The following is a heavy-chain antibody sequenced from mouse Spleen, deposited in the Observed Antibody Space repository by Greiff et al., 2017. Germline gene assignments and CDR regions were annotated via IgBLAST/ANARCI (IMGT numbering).Heavy chain of an antibody. J-gene: IGHJ3*01. D-gene: IGHD2-4*01. Sequence: QVQLKESGAELARPGASVKLSCKASGYTFTSYGISWVKQRTGQGLEWIGEIYPRSGNTYYNEKFKGKATLTADKSSSTAYMELRSLTSEDSAVYFCARSGMITKEWFAYWGQGTLVTVSA. V-gene: IGHV1-81*01. CDR3: ARSGMITKEWFAY. CDR2: IYPRSGNT. CDR1: GYTFTSYG.